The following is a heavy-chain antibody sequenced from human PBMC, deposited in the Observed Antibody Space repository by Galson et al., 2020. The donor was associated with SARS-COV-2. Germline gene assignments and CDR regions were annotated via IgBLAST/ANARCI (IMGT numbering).Heavy chain of an antibody. D-gene: IGHD3-3*01. V-gene: IGHV4-34*01. Sequence: PSETLSPTCSVSGGSLNDYYWSWIRQSPGKGLEWIGEVNHSGSTNYNPSLKGRVTISVDTSKNQVSLGLSSVIAADTAVYYCTRGDFDSRIMDVWGQGTTVTVSS. CDR3: TRGDFDSRIMDV. CDR1: GGSLNDYY. J-gene: IGHJ6*02. CDR2: VNHSGST.